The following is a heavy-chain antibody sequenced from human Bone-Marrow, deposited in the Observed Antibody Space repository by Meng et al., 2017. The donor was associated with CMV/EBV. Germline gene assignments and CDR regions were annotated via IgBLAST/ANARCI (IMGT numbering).Heavy chain of an antibody. CDR3: ARKYSSSSILDAFDI. CDR2: IYYSGST. CDR1: GGPISSYY. J-gene: IGHJ3*02. D-gene: IGHD6-6*01. Sequence: SDTLSLTCTVPGGPISSYYWSWIRQPPGKGMEWIGYIYYSGSTNYNPSLKSRVTISVDTSKNQFSLKLSSVTAADTAVYYCARKYSSSSILDAFDIWGQGTMVTV. V-gene: IGHV4-59*01.